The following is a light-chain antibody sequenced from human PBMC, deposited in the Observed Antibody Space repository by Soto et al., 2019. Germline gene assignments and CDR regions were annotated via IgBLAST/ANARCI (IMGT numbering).Light chain of an antibody. Sequence: EIVMTQSPATLSVSPMEIATLSCMAIQSVSSDLAWYQQKPGQAPRFLISGASTRATGIPARFSGSGSGTEFTLTISSLQSEDFAVYYCQQYNNWPPSWTFGQGTKVDIK. CDR2: GAS. CDR3: QQYNNWPPSWT. CDR1: QSVSSD. V-gene: IGKV3-15*01. J-gene: IGKJ1*01.